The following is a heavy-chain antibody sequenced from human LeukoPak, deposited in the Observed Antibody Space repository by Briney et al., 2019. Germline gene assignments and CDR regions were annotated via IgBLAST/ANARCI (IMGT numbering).Heavy chain of an antibody. V-gene: IGHV3-30*04. D-gene: IGHD3-22*01. CDR3: ATRFTYYYDSSGYSGTQIPGVGET. Sequence: GGSLRLSCAASGFTFSSYAMHWVRQAPGKGLEWVAVISYDGSNKYYADSVKGRFTISRDNSKNTLYLQMNSLRAEDTAVYYCATRFTYYYDSSGYSGTQIPGVGETWGQGTLVTVSS. CDR1: GFTFSSYA. CDR2: ISYDGSNK. J-gene: IGHJ4*02.